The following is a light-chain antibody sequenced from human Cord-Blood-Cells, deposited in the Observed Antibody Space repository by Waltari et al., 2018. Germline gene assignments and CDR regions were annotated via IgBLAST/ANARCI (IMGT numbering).Light chain of an antibody. CDR1: QSVSSN. J-gene: IGKJ2*01. Sequence: EIVMTQSPATLSVPPGERATLTCRASQSVSSNLAWYQQKPGQAPRLLIYGASTRATGIPARFNGSGSETEFTLTISSLQSEDFAVYYCQQYNNWPPYTFGQGTKLEIK. CDR2: GAS. V-gene: IGKV3-15*01. CDR3: QQYNNWPPYT.